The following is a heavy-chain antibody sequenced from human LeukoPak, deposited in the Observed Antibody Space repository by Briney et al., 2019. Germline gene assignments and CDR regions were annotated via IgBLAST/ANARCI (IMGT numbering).Heavy chain of an antibody. CDR2: IYYSGST. CDR3: ASARRDGYKPIDY. V-gene: IGHV4-59*01. Sequence: SETLSLTCAVYGGSFSGYYWSWIRQPPGKGLEWIGYIYYSGSTNYNPSLKSRVTISVDTSKNQFSLKLSSVTAADTAVYYCASARRDGYKPIDYWGQGTLVTVSS. D-gene: IGHD5-24*01. CDR1: GGSFSGYY. J-gene: IGHJ4*02.